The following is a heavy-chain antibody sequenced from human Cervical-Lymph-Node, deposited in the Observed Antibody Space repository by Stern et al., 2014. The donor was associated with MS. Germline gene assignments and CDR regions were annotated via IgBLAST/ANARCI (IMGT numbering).Heavy chain of an antibody. D-gene: IGHD3-16*01. CDR1: GASISTDY. CDR2: ISYIGST. CDR3: ARSDRLWGAFDY. J-gene: IGHJ4*02. Sequence: QLQLQESGPGLVKPSQTLSLTCTVSGASISTDYWSWIRQHPGKGLEWIAYISYIGSTYYNPSLKSRVSISADTSKNQFSLNLTSVTAADTALYYCARSDRLWGAFDYWGQGTLVAVSS. V-gene: IGHV4-31*03.